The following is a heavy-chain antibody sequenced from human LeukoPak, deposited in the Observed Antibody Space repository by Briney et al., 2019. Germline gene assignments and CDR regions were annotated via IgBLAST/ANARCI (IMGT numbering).Heavy chain of an antibody. Sequence: GGSLRLSCVASGITFRNYWKSWVRQAPGKGLEWVANINQDSSEKYYVDSVKGRFTISRDNAKNSLYLQLNTLRPEDTAVYYCVQGWRDNWGQGTLVTVSS. D-gene: IGHD2-15*01. V-gene: IGHV3-7*01. CDR1: GITFRNYW. CDR2: INQDSSEK. J-gene: IGHJ4*02. CDR3: VQGWRDN.